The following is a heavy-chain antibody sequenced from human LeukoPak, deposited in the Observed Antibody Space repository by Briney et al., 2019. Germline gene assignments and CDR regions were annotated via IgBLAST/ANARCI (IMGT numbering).Heavy chain of an antibody. CDR1: GGSFSGYY. J-gene: IGHJ4*02. Sequence: PSETLSLTCAVYGGSFSGYYWSWIRQPPGKGLEWIGEINHSGSTNYNPSLKSRVTISVDTSKNQFSLKLSSVTAADTAVYYCAGGRFLEWLPRPFDYWGQGTLVTVSS. CDR2: INHSGST. D-gene: IGHD3-3*01. CDR3: AGGRFLEWLPRPFDY. V-gene: IGHV4-34*01.